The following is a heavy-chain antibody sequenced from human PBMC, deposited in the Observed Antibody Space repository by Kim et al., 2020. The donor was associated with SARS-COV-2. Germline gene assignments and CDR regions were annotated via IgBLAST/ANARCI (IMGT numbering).Heavy chain of an antibody. CDR3: ARGKNVLLWFGDPLATQSGGYYGMDV. D-gene: IGHD3-10*01. Sequence: ASVKVSCKASGYTFTGYYMHWVRQAPGQGLEWMGRINPKSGGTNYAQKFQGRVTMTRDTYISTAYMELSRLRSDDTAVYYCARGKNVLLWFGDPLATQSGGYYGMDVWGQGTTVTVSS. CDR1: GYTFTGYY. J-gene: IGHJ6*02. V-gene: IGHV1-2*06. CDR2: INPKSGGT.